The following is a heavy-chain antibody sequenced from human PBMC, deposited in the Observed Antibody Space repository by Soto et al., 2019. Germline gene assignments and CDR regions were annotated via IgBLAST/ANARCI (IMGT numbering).Heavy chain of an antibody. J-gene: IGHJ6*02. Sequence: EVQLLESGGGLVQPGGSLRLSCAASGFTFSSYAMSWVRQAPGKGLEWVSAISGSGGSTYYADSVKGRFTISRDNSKNTLYLQMYSLRAEDTAVYYCAKDHTRDEGLQQMIYYYYGMDVWGQGTTVTVSS. CDR2: ISGSGGST. V-gene: IGHV3-23*01. CDR1: GFTFSSYA. CDR3: AKDHTRDEGLQQMIYYYYGMDV. D-gene: IGHD1-1*01.